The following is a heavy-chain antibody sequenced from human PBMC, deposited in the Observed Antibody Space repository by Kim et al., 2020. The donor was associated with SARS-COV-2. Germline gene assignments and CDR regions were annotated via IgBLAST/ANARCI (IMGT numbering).Heavy chain of an antibody. J-gene: IGHJ4*02. Sequence: GGSLRLSCAVSGFTVDDSYMTWIRQAPGKGLEWVSIVYTIGSTYFPDSVKGRFTLSRDTAKNTLYLQMNNLRADDTAVYFCARLRFVMRASGHFDHWGQG. CDR2: VYTIGST. CDR1: GFTVDDSY. D-gene: IGHD2-21*01. CDR3: ARLRFVMRASGHFDH. V-gene: IGHV3-53*01.